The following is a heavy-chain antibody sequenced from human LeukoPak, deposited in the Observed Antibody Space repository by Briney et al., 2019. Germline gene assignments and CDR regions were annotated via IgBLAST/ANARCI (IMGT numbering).Heavy chain of an antibody. J-gene: IGHJ4*02. V-gene: IGHV4-34*01. CDR1: GGSFSGYY. Sequence: PSETLSLTCAVYGGSFSGYYWSWIRQPPGKGLEWIGEINHSGSTNYNPSLKSRVTISVDTSKNQFSLKLSSVTAADTAVYYCARVTSTMIVVVITTHYFDYWGQGTLVTVSS. CDR3: ARVTSTMIVVVITTHYFDY. D-gene: IGHD3-22*01. CDR2: INHSGST.